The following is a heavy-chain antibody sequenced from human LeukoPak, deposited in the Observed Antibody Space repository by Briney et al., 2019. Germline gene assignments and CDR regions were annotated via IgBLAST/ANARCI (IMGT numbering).Heavy chain of an antibody. CDR2: IHYSGTT. Sequence: PSQTLSLTCAASGGSIRGGPYHWSWIRQRPGKGLEWIGYIHYSGTTYYNPSLKSRVTISADTSNSQFSLKLSSVSAADTAVYYCARADCSTTCYYFDDWGRGTLVTVSS. J-gene: IGHJ4*02. V-gene: IGHV4-31*11. CDR3: ARADCSTTCYYFDD. CDR1: GGSIRGGPYH. D-gene: IGHD2-2*01.